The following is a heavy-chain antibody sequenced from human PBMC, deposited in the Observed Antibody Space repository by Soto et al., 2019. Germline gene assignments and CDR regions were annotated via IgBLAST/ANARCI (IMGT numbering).Heavy chain of an antibody. CDR1: GFTFSSYG. V-gene: IGHV3-33*01. CDR2: IWYDGSNK. CDR3: ARDKQWLDYGMDV. J-gene: IGHJ6*02. D-gene: IGHD6-19*01. Sequence: GESLKISCAASGFTFSSYGMHWVRQAPGKGLEWVAVIWYDGSNKYYADSVKGRFTISRDNSKNTLYLQMNSLRAEDTAVYYCARDKQWLDYGMDVWGQGTTVTVSS.